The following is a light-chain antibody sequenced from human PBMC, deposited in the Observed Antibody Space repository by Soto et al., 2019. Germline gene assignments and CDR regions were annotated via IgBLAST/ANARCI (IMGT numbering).Light chain of an antibody. CDR3: QQYDNWPRA. CDR1: QSVSSN. CDR2: GAS. Sequence: EIVVTQSPATLHVSPGERATLSCSASQSVSSNLAWYQQKPGQAPRLLIYGASTRATGIPARFSGSEYGTEFTLPISSVHPEDFAGYYCQQYDNWPRAFDQVTKVDIK. V-gene: IGKV3-15*01. J-gene: IGKJ1*01.